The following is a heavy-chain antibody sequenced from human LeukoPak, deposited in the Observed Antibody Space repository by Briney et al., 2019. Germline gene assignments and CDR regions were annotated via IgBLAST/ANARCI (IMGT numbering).Heavy chain of an antibody. CDR3: AKDGITMIVGGSTLGY. V-gene: IGHV3-23*01. CDR1: GFTFSTYA. J-gene: IGHJ4*02. D-gene: IGHD3-22*01. Sequence: PGGSLRLSCAASGFTFSTYAMNWVRQAPGKGLEWVSGTSGNGGSTYYADSVKGRFTISRDNSKNTLYLQMNSLRAEDTAVYYCAKDGITMIVGGSTLGYWGQGTLVTVSS. CDR2: TSGNGGST.